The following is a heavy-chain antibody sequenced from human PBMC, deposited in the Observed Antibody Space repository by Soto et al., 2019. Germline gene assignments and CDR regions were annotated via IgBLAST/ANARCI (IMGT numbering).Heavy chain of an antibody. CDR2: ISSSSSTI. J-gene: IGHJ4*02. D-gene: IGHD4-17*01. CDR1: GFTFSSYS. Sequence: GGSLRLSYAASGFTFSSYSMNWVRQAPGKGLEWVSYISSSSSTIYYADSVKGRFTIFRDNSKNTLYLQMGSLSAEDRAVYYCARGPSTVATWLDYWGQGTLVTVSS. CDR3: ARGPSTVATWLDY. V-gene: IGHV3-48*01.